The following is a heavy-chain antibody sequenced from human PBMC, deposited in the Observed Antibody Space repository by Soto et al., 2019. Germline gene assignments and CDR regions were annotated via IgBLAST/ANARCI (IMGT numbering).Heavy chain of an antibody. J-gene: IGHJ5*02. V-gene: IGHV3-30-3*01. Sequence: QVPLVESGGGVVQPGRSLRLSCSASGFTFSNYTMHWVRQAPGKGLEWVAVISYDGSNKYYADSVKGRFTISRDNSKNTLYLQMNSLRAEDTALYYCARLVGYNYVSGRGGWFDPWGQGTLVTVSS. CDR2: ISYDGSNK. CDR1: GFTFSNYT. D-gene: IGHD5-18*01. CDR3: ARLVGYNYVSGRGGWFDP.